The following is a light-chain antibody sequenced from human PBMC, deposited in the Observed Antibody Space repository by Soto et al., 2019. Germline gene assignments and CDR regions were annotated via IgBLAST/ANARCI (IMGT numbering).Light chain of an antibody. CDR3: QQYGNSPAIT. Sequence: EMVLTQSPGTLSLSPGERATLSCRASQSVSRDYLAWYQQKPGQAPRLLIYAASSRATGIPDRFSGSGSGTDFTLTVSRLEPEDFAVYYCQQYGNSPAITFGQGTRLEIK. V-gene: IGKV3-20*01. CDR1: QSVSRDY. CDR2: AAS. J-gene: IGKJ5*01.